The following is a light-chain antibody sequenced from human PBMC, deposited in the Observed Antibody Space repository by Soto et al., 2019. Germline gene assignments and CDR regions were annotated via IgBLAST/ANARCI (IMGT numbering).Light chain of an antibody. J-gene: IGKJ2*01. Sequence: EIVLTQSPGTLSLSPGERATLSCRASQSVRNSYLAWYQQKPGQAPRLLIYGASGRATGIPDRFSGSGSGTDFTLTISRLEPEDCAVYYFQQYGSSPYPFGQGTKREI. CDR1: QSVRNSY. CDR3: QQYGSSPYP. V-gene: IGKV3-20*01. CDR2: GAS.